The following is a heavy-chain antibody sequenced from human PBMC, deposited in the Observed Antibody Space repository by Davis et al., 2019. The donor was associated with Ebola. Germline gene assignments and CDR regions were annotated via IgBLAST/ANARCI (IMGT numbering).Heavy chain of an antibody. D-gene: IGHD2-8*02. J-gene: IGHJ6*02. Sequence: ASVKVSCKASGYTFTAYYLHRVRQAPGKGLEWMGGFHPEDADTIYAQKFQGRITMTEDTSSDTAFMELSSLRSEDTAVYYCATITGPYGMDVWGQGTTVTVS. CDR3: ATITGPYGMDV. V-gene: IGHV1-24*01. CDR2: FHPEDADT. CDR1: GYTFTAYY.